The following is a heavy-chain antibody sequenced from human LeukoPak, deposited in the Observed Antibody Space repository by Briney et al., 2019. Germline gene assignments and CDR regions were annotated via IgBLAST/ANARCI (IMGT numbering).Heavy chain of an antibody. CDR1: GFTFRSYV. V-gene: IGHV3-23*01. CDR3: TREMTGYFDY. J-gene: IGHJ4*02. CDR2: ISVGGGNT. D-gene: IGHD3-10*01. Sequence: PGGSLRLSCAASGFTFRSYVMSCVRQAPGRGLEWVSSISVGGGNTYYADSVKGRFTLSRDNANHTLYLQMNSLRAEDTAVYYCTREMTGYFDYWGQGILVTVSS.